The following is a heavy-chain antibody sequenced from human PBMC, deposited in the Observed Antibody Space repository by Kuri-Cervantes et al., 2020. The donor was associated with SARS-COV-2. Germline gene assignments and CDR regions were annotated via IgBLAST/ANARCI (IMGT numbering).Heavy chain of an antibody. CDR3: ARGGSYYSLDY. Sequence: GGSLRLSCAVSGFTFTSHAMHWVRQAPGKGLEWVALISYDGSNKFYADSVKGRFTISRDNSKNTLYLQMNSLRAEDTAVYYCARGGSYYSLDYWGQGTLVTVSS. V-gene: IGHV3-30*03. CDR2: ISYDGSNK. J-gene: IGHJ4*02. D-gene: IGHD1-26*01. CDR1: GFTFTSHA.